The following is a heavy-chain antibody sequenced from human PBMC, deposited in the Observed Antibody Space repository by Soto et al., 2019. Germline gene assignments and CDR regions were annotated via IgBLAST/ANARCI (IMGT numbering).Heavy chain of an antibody. CDR3: ARGGFSYGTGIEH. CDR2: KKQDGSEE. Sequence: GGSLRLSCAASGFSISRYWMSWVRQAPGKGLEWVADKKQDGSEEYYVDSVKGRFTVSRDNAKNSVYLQLTSLRVEDTALYYCARGGFSYGTGIEHWGQGAMVTVS. J-gene: IGHJ5*02. V-gene: IGHV3-7*01. CDR1: GFSISRYW. D-gene: IGHD5-18*01.